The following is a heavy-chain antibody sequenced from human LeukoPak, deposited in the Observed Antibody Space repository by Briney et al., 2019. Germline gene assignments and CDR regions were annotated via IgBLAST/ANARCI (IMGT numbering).Heavy chain of an antibody. D-gene: IGHD3-22*01. CDR3: ASPRSGYRYTFDY. V-gene: IGHV4-4*09. CDR1: AASISNYY. CDR2: ISTSGST. Sequence: SETLSLTCAVSAASISNYYWSWIRQAPGRGLEWIGYISTSGSTNYNPSLKSRVSISLDTSKNRFSLNLNFVTAADTAVYYCASPRSGYRYTFDYWGQGALVTVSS. J-gene: IGHJ4*02.